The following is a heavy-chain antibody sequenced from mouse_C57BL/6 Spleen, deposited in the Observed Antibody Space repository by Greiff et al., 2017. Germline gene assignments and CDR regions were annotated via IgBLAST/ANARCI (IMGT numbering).Heavy chain of an antibody. CDR3: ARDAAAYYFDY. V-gene: IGHV5-4*01. CDR2: ISDGGSYT. CDR1: GFTFSSYA. J-gene: IGHJ2*01. Sequence: EVKLVESGGGLVKPGGSLKLSCAASGFTFSSYAMSWVRQTPEKRLEWVATISDGGSYTYYPDNVKGRFTISRDNAKNNLYLQMSHLKSEDTAMYYCARDAAAYYFDYWGQGTTPTVSS.